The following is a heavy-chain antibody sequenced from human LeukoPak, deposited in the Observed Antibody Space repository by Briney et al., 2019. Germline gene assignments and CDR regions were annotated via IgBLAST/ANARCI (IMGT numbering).Heavy chain of an antibody. V-gene: IGHV3-21*01. CDR3: ARIVLTPPYGMDV. Sequence: GGSLRLSCVASRFTFSSYSMTWVRRAPGTGLEWFSSISFGGGHIFYTDSVKGRFTIFRDDSKNSLYLEMNSLRAEDTAVYFCARIVLTPPYGMDVWGQGTTVTVSS. J-gene: IGHJ6*02. CDR1: RFTFSSYS. D-gene: IGHD2/OR15-2a*01. CDR2: ISFGGGHI.